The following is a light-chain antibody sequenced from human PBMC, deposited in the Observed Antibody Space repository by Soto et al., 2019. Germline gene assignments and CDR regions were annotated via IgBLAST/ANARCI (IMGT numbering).Light chain of an antibody. Sequence: QSALTQPPSASGSPGQSVTISCTGTSSDVGTHGYVSWYQQHAGKAPKLMIYDVTKRPSGDPDRFSGSKSANTASLTVSGLQAEDEADYYCMCYAGGNNWVFGGGTKVTVL. CDR3: MCYAGGNNWV. V-gene: IGLV2-8*01. J-gene: IGLJ3*02. CDR1: SSDVGTHGY. CDR2: DVT.